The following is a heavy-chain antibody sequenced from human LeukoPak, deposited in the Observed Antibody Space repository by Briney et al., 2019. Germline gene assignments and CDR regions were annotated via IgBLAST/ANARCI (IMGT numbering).Heavy chain of an antibody. V-gene: IGHV4-34*01. CDR2: INHSRST. CDR3: ARDPYGSIDY. J-gene: IGHJ4*02. D-gene: IGHD3-10*01. CDR1: GGSFSGYY. Sequence: SETLSLTCAVYGGSFSGYYWSWIRQPPGKGLEWIGEINHSRSTNYNPSLKSRVTISVDTSKNQFSLKLSSVTAADTAVYYCARDPYGSIDYWGQGTLVTVSS.